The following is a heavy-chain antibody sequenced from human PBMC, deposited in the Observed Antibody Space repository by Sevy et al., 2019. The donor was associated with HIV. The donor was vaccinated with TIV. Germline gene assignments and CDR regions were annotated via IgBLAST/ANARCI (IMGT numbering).Heavy chain of an antibody. D-gene: IGHD2-8*01. CDR3: AGEGCSRPHDY. CDR1: GFAFYEYS. J-gene: IGHJ4*02. V-gene: IGHV3-23*01. CDR2: LSFGCGKI. Sequence: GGSLRLSCAASGFAFYEYSMSWIRQAPGNGLEWVATLSFGCGKINYEGSVKGRFTTSRDNSKNSFYLQMDNLRVEDTALYYCAGEGCSRPHDYWGQGTRVTVSS.